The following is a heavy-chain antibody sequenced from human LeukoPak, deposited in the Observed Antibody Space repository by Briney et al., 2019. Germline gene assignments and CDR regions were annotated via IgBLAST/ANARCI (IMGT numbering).Heavy chain of an antibody. CDR1: GGSVSGGNYY. Sequence: PSETLSLTGTVSGGSVSGGNYYCSWIRQSPGKGLEWIGYIHYSGSTVYNPSLKSRVTMSIDTSKNQFSLNLSSVTAADTAVYYCARTGTTGGYWGQGTLVTVSS. J-gene: IGHJ4*02. CDR2: IHYSGST. D-gene: IGHD1-1*01. CDR3: ARTGTTGGY. V-gene: IGHV4-61*01.